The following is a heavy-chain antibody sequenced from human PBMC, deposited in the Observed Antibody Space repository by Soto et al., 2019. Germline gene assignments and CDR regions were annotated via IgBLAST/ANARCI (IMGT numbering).Heavy chain of an antibody. CDR3: ARRVGYSNYDYYYYMDV. J-gene: IGHJ6*03. CDR1: GFTFSSYW. CDR2: IKQDGSEK. Sequence: GGSLRLSCAASGFTFSSYWMSWVRQAPGKGLEWVANIKQDGSEKYYVDSVKGRFTISRDNAKNSLYLQMNSLRAEDTAVYYCARRVGYSNYDYYYYMDVWAKGPRSPSP. V-gene: IGHV3-7*01. D-gene: IGHD4-4*01.